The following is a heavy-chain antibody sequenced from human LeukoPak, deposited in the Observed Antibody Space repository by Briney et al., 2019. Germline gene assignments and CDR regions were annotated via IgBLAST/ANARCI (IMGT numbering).Heavy chain of an antibody. Sequence: GGSLRLSCAASGFTVSSNYMSWVRQTPGKGLEWVSAISGSSVTTKYADSVKGRFTISRDNSKNTLYLQMDSLRAEDTAVYHCAKGSRDGYSYDCWGQGTLVTVSS. D-gene: IGHD5-24*01. CDR3: AKGSRDGYSYDC. CDR2: ISGSSVTT. J-gene: IGHJ4*02. CDR1: GFTVSSNY. V-gene: IGHV3-23*01.